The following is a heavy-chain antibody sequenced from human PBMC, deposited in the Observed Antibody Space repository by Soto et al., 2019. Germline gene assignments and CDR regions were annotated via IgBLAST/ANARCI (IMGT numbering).Heavy chain of an antibody. CDR3: ARAMTYYDILTGHYITPHFQH. V-gene: IGHV1-18*01. J-gene: IGHJ1*01. D-gene: IGHD3-9*01. CDR2: ISAYNGNT. Sequence: ASVKVSCKASGYTFTSYGISWVRQAPGQGLEWMGWISAYNGNTNYAQKLQGRVTMTTDTSTSTAYMELRSLRSDDTAVYYCARAMTYYDILTGHYITPHFQHWGQGTLVTVSS. CDR1: GYTFTSYG.